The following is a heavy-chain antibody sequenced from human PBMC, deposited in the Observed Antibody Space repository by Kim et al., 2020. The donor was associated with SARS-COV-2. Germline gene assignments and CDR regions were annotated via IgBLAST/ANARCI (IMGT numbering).Heavy chain of an antibody. J-gene: IGHJ3*02. CDR1: GFTFSSYG. CDR3: AREYRVMITFGGVIVRSTAFDI. D-gene: IGHD3-16*02. V-gene: IGHV3-33*05. CDR2: ISYDGSNK. Sequence: GGSLRLSCAASGFTFSSYGMHWVRQAPGKGLEWVAVISYDGSNKYYADSVKGRFTISRDNSKNTLYLQMNSLRAEDTAVYYCAREYRVMITFGGVIVRSTAFDIWGQGTMVTVSS.